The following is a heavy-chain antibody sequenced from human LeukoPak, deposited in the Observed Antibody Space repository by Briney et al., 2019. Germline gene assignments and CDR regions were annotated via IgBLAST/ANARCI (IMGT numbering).Heavy chain of an antibody. CDR2: IYTSGST. J-gene: IGHJ4*02. Sequence: KPSETLSLTCTVSGGSIGSGSYYWSWIRQPAGKGLEWIGRIYTSGSTNYNPSLKSRVTISVDTSKNQFSLKLSSVTAADTAVYYCARAWGPRSYEHPFDYWGQGTLVTVSS. CDR3: ARAWGPRSYEHPFDY. D-gene: IGHD3-16*01. CDR1: GGSIGSGSYY. V-gene: IGHV4-61*02.